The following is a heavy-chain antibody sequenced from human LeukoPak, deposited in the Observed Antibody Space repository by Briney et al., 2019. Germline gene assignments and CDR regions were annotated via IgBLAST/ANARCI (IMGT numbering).Heavy chain of an antibody. J-gene: IGHJ3*01. CDR2: THNDGST. V-gene: IGHV3-53*01. CDR3: ATGKNDIGAAFDF. Sequence: GGSLRLSCAASGFTVRSKYMGWVRQAPGKGLEWVSLTHNDGSTYYADCVQGRFIISRDNSENSLYLQMNSLRAEDTAVYYCATGKNDIGAAFDFWGQGTMVTVSS. D-gene: IGHD1-1*01. CDR1: GFTVRSKY.